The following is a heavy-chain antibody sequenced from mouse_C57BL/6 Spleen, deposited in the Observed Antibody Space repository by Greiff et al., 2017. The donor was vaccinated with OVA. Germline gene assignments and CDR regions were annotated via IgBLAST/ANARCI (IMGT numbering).Heavy chain of an antibody. J-gene: IGHJ3*01. D-gene: IGHD3-2*02. CDR2: IYPGDGDT. CDR3: ARRDSSGYDGFAY. V-gene: IGHV1-82*01. Sequence: QVQLQQSGPELVKPGASVKISCKASGYAFSSSWMNWVKQRPGKGLEWIGRIYPGDGDTNYNGKFKGKATLTADKSSSTAYMQLSSLTSEDSAVYFCARRDSSGYDGFAYWGQGTLVTVSA. CDR1: GYAFSSSW.